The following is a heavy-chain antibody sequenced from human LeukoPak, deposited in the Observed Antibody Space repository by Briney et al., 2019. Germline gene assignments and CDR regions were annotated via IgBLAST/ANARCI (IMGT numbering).Heavy chain of an antibody. V-gene: IGHV4-59*01. D-gene: IGHD1-1*01. J-gene: IGHJ6*02. CDR1: GGSISSYY. CDR2: IYYSGST. Sequence: SETLSLTCTVSGGSISSYYWSWIRQPPGKGLEWIGYIYYSGSTNYNPSLKSRVTISVDTSNNQFSLKLSSVTAADTAVYYCARVGGTNYYYYGMDVWGQGTRSPSP. CDR3: ARVGGTNYYYYGMDV.